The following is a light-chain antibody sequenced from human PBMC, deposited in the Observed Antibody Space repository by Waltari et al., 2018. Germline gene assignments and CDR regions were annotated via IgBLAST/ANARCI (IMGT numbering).Light chain of an antibody. CDR1: ALPKQY. J-gene: IGLJ3*02. CDR2: KDS. V-gene: IGLV3-25*03. CDR3: QSADSSGTYPV. Sequence: SYELTQSPSVSVSPGQTARITCSGDALPKQYASWYQQKPGQAPVLVIYKDSERPSGIPERFSGSSSGTTVTLTISGVQAEDEADYYCQSADSSGTYPVFGGGTKLTVL.